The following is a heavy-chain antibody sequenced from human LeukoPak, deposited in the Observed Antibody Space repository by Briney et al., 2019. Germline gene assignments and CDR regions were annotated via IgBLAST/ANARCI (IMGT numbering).Heavy chain of an antibody. J-gene: IGHJ4*02. V-gene: IGHV4-30-4*01. CDR2: IYYSGST. CDR1: VGSLSSGDSY. Sequence: SQTLSLTCTVPVGSLSSGDSYWSWIRQPPGKGLEWLWYIYYSGSTYYNPSLKSRVTISVDTSKNHFSLKMSSVTAADTAVYYCARVVPAAIRGIDYWGQGTLVTVSS. CDR3: ARVVPAAIRGIDY. D-gene: IGHD2-2*02.